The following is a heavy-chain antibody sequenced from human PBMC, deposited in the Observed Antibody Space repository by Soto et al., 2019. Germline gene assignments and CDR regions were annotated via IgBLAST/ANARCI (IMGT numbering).Heavy chain of an antibody. CDR2: ISHDGSKA. J-gene: IGHJ4*02. Sequence: QVQLVESGGGVVQPGTSLRLSCAASGFIFRSYGVHWVRQAPGKGLEWVAVISHDGSKAYYADAVNGRFTISRDNAKNTVYLQMNSLRPEDTAVYYCAKQGIEVAGTDYFDYWGQGAQVTVAS. D-gene: IGHD6-19*01. CDR3: AKQGIEVAGTDYFDY. CDR1: GFIFRSYG. V-gene: IGHV3-30*18.